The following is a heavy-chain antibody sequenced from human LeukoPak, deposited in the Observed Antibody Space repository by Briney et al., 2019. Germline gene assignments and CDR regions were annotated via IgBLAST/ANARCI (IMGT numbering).Heavy chain of an antibody. CDR1: GGTFSSYA. V-gene: IGHV1-69*05. Sequence: SVKVSCKASGGTFSSYAISWVRQAPGQGLEWVGGIIPIFGTANYAQKFQGRVTITTDESTSTAYMELSSLRSEDTAVYYCARADVGDNWFDPWGQGTLVTVSS. CDR2: IIPIFGTA. D-gene: IGHD1-26*01. CDR3: ARADVGDNWFDP. J-gene: IGHJ5*02.